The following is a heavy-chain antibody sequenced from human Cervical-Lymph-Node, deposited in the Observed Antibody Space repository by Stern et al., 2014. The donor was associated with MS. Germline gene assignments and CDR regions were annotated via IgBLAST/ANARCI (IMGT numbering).Heavy chain of an antibody. CDR2: INPNSGAT. D-gene: IGHD3-10*01. CDR1: GYTFTDYY. V-gene: IGHV1-2*02. J-gene: IGHJ4*02. CDR3: ARATHYYGSGAHLLFDH. Sequence: QVQLVQSGAEVKKPGASVKVSCKASGYTFTDYYITWVRQAPGQGLEWMAWINPNSGATHYAQKSQGSVTMARDMSITSAYMELSRLRSDDTAVYYCARATHYYGSGAHLLFDHWGQGTLVTVS.